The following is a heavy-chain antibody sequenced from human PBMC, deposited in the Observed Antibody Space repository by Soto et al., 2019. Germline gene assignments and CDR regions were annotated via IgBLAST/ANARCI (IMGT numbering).Heavy chain of an antibody. CDR3: VMLDTYATPTPQHV. D-gene: IGHD5-18*01. CDR1: GYIFVNYG. J-gene: IGHJ6*02. CDR2: ISPYTGNT. Sequence: QVQLVQSGDEVKKPGASVKVSCKASGYIFVNYGIAWVRQAPGQGLEWMGGISPYTGNTHSATKIQGRLTMTTDTSTCTAYMDLRSLTSDDTAVYYCVMLDTYATPTPQHVWGQGTTVTVSS. V-gene: IGHV1-18*01.